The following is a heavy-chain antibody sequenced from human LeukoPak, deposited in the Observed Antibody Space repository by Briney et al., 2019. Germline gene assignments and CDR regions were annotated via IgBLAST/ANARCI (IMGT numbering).Heavy chain of an antibody. CDR1: DFTFGSNA. D-gene: IGHD2-2*01. CDR3: AKGSWYQLLSGDY. Sequence: GGSLGLSCAASDFTFGSNAMTWARRAQGKGLEWVSRISGSGGRKYYEESGKGGFTISRDNSKNTLYLQMNSLRAEDTAVYYCAKGSWYQLLSGDYWGQGTLVTVSS. J-gene: IGHJ4*02. CDR2: ISGSGGRK. V-gene: IGHV3-23*01.